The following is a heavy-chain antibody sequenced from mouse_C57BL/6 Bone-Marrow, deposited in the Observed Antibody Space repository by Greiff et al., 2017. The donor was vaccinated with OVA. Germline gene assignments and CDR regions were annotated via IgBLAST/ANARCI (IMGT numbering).Heavy chain of an antibody. CDR3: AKNRGNLLWSYYYAMDY. V-gene: IGHV2-5*01. J-gene: IGHJ4*01. Sequence: QVHVKQSGPGLVQPSQSLSITCTVSGFSLTSYGVHWVRQSPGKGLEWLGVIWRGGSTDYNAAFMSRLSITKDNSKSQVFFKMNSLQADDTAIYYCAKNRGNLLWSYYYAMDYWGQGTSVTVSS. CDR2: IWRGGST. CDR1: GFSLTSYG. D-gene: IGHD2-1*01.